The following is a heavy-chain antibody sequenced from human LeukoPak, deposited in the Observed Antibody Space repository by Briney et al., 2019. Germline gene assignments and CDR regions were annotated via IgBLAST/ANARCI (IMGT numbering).Heavy chain of an antibody. CDR3: AGSHSSTWYPDC. CDR2: TYYRSKWYN. CDR1: GDSVSSNSAX. J-gene: IGHJ4*02. V-gene: IGHV6-1*01. D-gene: IGHD6-13*01. Sequence: SQTLSLTCAISGDSVSSNSAXWNXIRQSXXRXXEXLGRTYYRSKWYNEYAVSVKSRITINPDTSKNQFSLHLNSVTPEDTAVYYCAGSHSSTWYPDCWDQGTLVTVSS.